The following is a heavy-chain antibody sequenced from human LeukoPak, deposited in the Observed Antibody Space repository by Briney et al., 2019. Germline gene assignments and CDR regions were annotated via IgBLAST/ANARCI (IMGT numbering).Heavy chain of an antibody. V-gene: IGHV3-23*01. J-gene: IGHJ4*02. CDR2: FSGGGGST. Sequence: GGSLRFSFEPSGITFTGYSTNWVRQPPGKGLEGTSTFSGGGGSTYCADSVKGRFTISRDNSKNTLYLQVNSLRAEDTAVFYCARDQYDTWSRRGNFDSWGQGTLVIVSS. D-gene: IGHD3-3*01. CDR1: GITFTGYS. CDR3: ARDQYDTWSRRGNFDS.